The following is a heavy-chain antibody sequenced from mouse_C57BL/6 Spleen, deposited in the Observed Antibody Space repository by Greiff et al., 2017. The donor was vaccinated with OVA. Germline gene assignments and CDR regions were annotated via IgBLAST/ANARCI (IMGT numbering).Heavy chain of an antibody. D-gene: IGHD2-3*01. V-gene: IGHV1-81*01. CDR3: ARGRGYDYWYFDV. Sequence: VQVVESGAELARPGASVKLSCKASGYTFTSYGISWVKQRTGQGLEWIGEIYPRSGNTYYNEKFKGKATLTADKSSSTAYMELRSLTSEDSAVYFCARGRGYDYWYFDVWGTGTTVTVSS. CDR1: GYTFTSYG. CDR2: IYPRSGNT. J-gene: IGHJ1*03.